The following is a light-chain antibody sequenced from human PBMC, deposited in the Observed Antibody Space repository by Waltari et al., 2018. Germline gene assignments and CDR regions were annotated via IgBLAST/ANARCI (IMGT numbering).Light chain of an antibody. CDR3: QQYYSYPYT. CDR1: QSISGW. CDR2: QAS. Sequence: DIQMTQSPSTLSASVGDRVTIICRASQSISGWLAWDQQKPGNAPKLLIYQASTLQGGVPSRFSGSGSGTEFTLIISSLQPDDFATYYCQQYYSYPYTFGQGTKLEFK. V-gene: IGKV1-5*02. J-gene: IGKJ2*01.